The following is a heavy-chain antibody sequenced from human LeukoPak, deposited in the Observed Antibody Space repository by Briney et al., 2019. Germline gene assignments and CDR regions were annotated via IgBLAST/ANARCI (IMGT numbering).Heavy chain of an antibody. CDR2: ITSSGNTI. CDR3: ARDQYCSTTSCYGRPPYY. CDR1: GFTFSDYY. Sequence: GGSLRLSCAASGFTFSDYYMTWIRQAPGKGLEWVSYITSSGNTIYYADSVKGRFTISRDNAKNSLYLQMNSLRAEDTAVYYCARDQYCSTTSCYGRPPYYWGQGTLVIVSS. D-gene: IGHD2-2*01. V-gene: IGHV3-11*01. J-gene: IGHJ4*02.